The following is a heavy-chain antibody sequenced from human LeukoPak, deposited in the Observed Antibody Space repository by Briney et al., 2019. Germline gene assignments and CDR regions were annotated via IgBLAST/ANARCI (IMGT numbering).Heavy chain of an antibody. CDR3: ARVGMVRGSVGDYGMDV. J-gene: IGHJ6*02. V-gene: IGHV4-30-2*01. Sequence: PSQTLFLTCAVSGGSISSGGYSWSWIRQPPGKGLEWIGYIYHSGSTYYNPSLKSRVTISVDTSKNQFSLKMSSVTAADTAVYYCARVGMVRGSVGDYGMDVWGQGTTVTVSS. D-gene: IGHD3-10*01. CDR2: IYHSGST. CDR1: GGSISSGGYS.